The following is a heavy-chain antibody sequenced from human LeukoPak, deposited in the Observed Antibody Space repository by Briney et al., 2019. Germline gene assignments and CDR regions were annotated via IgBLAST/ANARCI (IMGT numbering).Heavy chain of an antibody. V-gene: IGHV3-48*01. CDR2: ISVSSNTT. D-gene: IGHD7-27*01. CDR1: GFTFSTYS. Sequence: GGSLRLSCAASGFTFSTYSMNWVRQAPGKGLEWVSYISVSSNTTYYADSVKGRFTISRDNAKNSLYLQMNSLRAEDTAVYYCARVLNWGSSYFDLWGRGTLVTVSS. J-gene: IGHJ2*01. CDR3: ARVLNWGSSYFDL.